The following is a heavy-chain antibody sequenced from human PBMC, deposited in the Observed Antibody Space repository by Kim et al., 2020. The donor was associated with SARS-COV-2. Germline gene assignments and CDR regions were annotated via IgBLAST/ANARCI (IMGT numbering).Heavy chain of an antibody. J-gene: IGHJ6*01. V-gene: IGHV4-4*07. CDR3: LREMGTYYDFWTGYLGYY. Sequence: SETLSLTCTVSGGSISSYSWSWIRQSAGKGLEWIGCIYTSGSTNYNPLLKSRVTMSVDTSYNQISMKLRSVTAADAAGSYWLREMGTYYDFWTGYLGYY. CDR2: IYTSGST. CDR1: GGSISSYS. D-gene: IGHD3-3*01.